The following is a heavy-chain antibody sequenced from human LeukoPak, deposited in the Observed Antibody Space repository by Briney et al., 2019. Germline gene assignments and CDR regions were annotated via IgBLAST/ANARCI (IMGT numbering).Heavy chain of an antibody. CDR3: ARASRPSFSSWAPNWFDP. V-gene: IGHV6-1*01. D-gene: IGHD6-13*01. CDR1: GDSVSSNSAA. CDR2: TYYRSKWYN. Sequence: SQTLSLTCAISGDSVSSNSAAWNWIRQSPSRGLEWLGRTYYRSKWYNDYAVSVKSRITINPDTSKNQFSLQLNSVTPEDTAVYYCARASRPSFSSWAPNWFDPWGQGTLVTVSS. J-gene: IGHJ5*02.